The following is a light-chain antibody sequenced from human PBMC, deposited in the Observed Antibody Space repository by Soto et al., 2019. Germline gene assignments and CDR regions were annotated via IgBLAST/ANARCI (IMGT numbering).Light chain of an antibody. V-gene: IGKV1-5*03. Sequence: DIQMTQSPSTLSASVGDRVTITCRASQSISSWLAWYQQKPGKAPKLLIYRASSLERGVPSRFSGSGSGTEFTLTISSLQPDDFATYYCQQYNTYWTFGQWTKVEIK. J-gene: IGKJ1*01. CDR3: QQYNTYWT. CDR1: QSISSW. CDR2: RAS.